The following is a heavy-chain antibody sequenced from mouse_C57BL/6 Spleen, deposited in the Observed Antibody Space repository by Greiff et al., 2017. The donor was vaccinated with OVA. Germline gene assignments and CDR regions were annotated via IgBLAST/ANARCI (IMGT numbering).Heavy chain of an antibody. CDR3: AREGLLSLRRRYFDV. V-gene: IGHV1-39*01. J-gene: IGHJ1*03. D-gene: IGHD2-9*01. CDR2: INPNYGTT. CDR1: GYSFTDYN. Sequence: VQLKESGPELVKPGASVKISCKASGYSFTDYNMNWVKQSNGKSLEWIGVINPNYGTTSYNQKFKGKATMTVDQSSSTAYMQLNSLTSEDSAGYYRAREGLLSLRRRYFDVWGTGTTVTVSS.